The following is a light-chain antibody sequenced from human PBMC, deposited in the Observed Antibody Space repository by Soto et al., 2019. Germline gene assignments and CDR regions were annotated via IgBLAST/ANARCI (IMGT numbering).Light chain of an antibody. CDR1: SSDVGGYNY. CDR2: DVS. J-gene: IGLJ1*01. V-gene: IGLV2-11*01. Sequence: QSALTQPRSVSGSPGQSVTISCTGTSSDVGGYNYVSWYQQHPGKAPKLMIYDVSKRPSGVPDRFSGSKSGNTASLTISGLQAADEADYYCCAYAGSSSYVFGTGTTLTVL. CDR3: CAYAGSSSYV.